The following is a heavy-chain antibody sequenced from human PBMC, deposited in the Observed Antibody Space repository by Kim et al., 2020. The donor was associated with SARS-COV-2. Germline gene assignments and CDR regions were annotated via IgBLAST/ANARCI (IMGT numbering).Heavy chain of an antibody. V-gene: IGHV3-33*08. CDR2: IRNDGSNV. CDR1: GFTFSNYA. Sequence: GGSLRLSCAASGFTFSNYAMNWVRQAPAKGLEWVAVIRNDGSNVYSADSVTGRFTISIDNAKNTLYLQMNILRAEDTDVDYCAREKWGNYDYG. J-gene: IGHJ6*01. CDR3: AREKWGNYDYG. D-gene: IGHD3-16*01.